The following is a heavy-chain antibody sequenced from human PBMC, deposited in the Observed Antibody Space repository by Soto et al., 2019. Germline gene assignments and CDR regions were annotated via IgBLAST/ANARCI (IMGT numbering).Heavy chain of an antibody. J-gene: IGHJ6*02. CDR2: INHSGST. CDR3: ARGRGTAAGSGYYGMDV. CDR1: GGYFSGYY. Sequence: SETLSLTCAVYGGYFSGYYWSWIRQPTGKGLEWIGEINHSGSTNYNPSLKSRVTVSVDTSKNQFSLKLSSVTAADTAVYYCARGRGTAAGSGYYGMDVWGQGTTVTVSS. V-gene: IGHV4-34*01. D-gene: IGHD6-13*01.